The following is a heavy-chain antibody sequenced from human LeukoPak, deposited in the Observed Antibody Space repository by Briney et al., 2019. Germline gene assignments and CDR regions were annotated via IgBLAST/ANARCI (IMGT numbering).Heavy chain of an antibody. V-gene: IGHV3-30*03. CDR2: ISYDGSNK. Sequence: PGGSLRLSCAASGFTFSSYGMHWVRQAPGKGLEWVAVISYDGSNKYYADSVKGRFTISRDNSKNTLYLQMNSLRAEDTAVYYCARVREAYSWNPHFDFWGQGTLVTVSS. D-gene: IGHD1-20*01. CDR3: ARVREAYSWNPHFDF. J-gene: IGHJ4*02. CDR1: GFTFSSYG.